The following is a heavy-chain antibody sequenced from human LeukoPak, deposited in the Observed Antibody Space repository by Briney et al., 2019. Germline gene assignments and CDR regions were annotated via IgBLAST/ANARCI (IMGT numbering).Heavy chain of an antibody. V-gene: IGHV3-23*01. D-gene: IGHD6-13*01. CDR2: ISGSGGST. J-gene: IGHJ5*02. CDR1: GFTFSSYA. Sequence: GGSLRLSCAASGFTFSSYAMSWVRQAPGKGLEWVSDISGSGGSTYYADSVKGRFTISRDNSKNTLYLQMNSLRAEDTAVYYCATLLIAAAGTNWFYPGGQGTLFTVSS. CDR3: ATLLIAAAGTNWFYP.